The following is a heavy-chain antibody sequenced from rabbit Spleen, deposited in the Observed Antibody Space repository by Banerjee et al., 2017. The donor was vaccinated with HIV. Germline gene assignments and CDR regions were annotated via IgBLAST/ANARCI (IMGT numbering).Heavy chain of an antibody. CDR3: ARTTYGYDDYADLYYAAMDL. CDR2: INAVTGKP. CDR1: GFSFSNKVV. V-gene: IGHV1S45*01. D-gene: IGHD6-1*01. J-gene: IGHJ6*01. Sequence: QEQVLESGGGLVKPEGSLKLSCTASGFSFSNKVVMCWVRQAPGKGLEWIACINAVTGKPVYANWARGRFTISKTSSTTVTLQLTSLTAADTATYFCARTTYGYDDYADLYYAAMDLWGQGTLVTVS.